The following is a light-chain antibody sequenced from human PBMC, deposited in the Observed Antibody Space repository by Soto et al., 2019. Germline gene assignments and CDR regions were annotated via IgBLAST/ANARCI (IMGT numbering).Light chain of an antibody. Sequence: QAVVSQPPSASGTPGQTVTISCSGSNSNIGSHAVNWYQQLPGRAPKFLISSNNLRPSGVPDRFSVSKSGTSASLAISGLQSEDEADYYCAAWDDNHSGVFGGGTKVTVL. CDR3: AAWDDNHSGV. CDR2: SNN. CDR1: NSNIGSHA. V-gene: IGLV1-44*01. J-gene: IGLJ3*02.